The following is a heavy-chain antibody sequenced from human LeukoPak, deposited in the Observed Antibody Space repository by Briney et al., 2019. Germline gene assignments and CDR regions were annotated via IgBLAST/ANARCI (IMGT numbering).Heavy chain of an antibody. CDR3: ARDRAIFGVVKAPYYYYYMDV. CDR1: GFTLSSYG. V-gene: IGHV3-33*01. D-gene: IGHD3-3*01. Sequence: PGRSLRLSCAASGFTLSSYGMHWVRQAPGKGLEWVAVIWYDGSNKYYADSVKGRFTISRDNSKNTLYLQTNSLRAEDTAVYYCARDRAIFGVVKAPYYYYYMDVWGKGTTVTVSS. J-gene: IGHJ6*03. CDR2: IWYDGSNK.